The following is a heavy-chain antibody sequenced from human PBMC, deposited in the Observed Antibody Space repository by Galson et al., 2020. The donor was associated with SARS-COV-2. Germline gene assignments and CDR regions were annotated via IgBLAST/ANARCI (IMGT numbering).Heavy chain of an antibody. CDR2: ISSSSSYI. CDR1: GFTFSSYS. Sequence: KIGESLKISCAASGFTFSSYSMNWVRQAPGKGLEWVSSISSSSSYIYYADSVKGRFTISRDNAKNSLYLQMNSLRAEDTAVYYCARVPVHYYYGMDVWGQGTTVTVSS. D-gene: IGHD2-8*01. J-gene: IGHJ6*02. CDR3: ARVPVHYYYGMDV. V-gene: IGHV3-21*01.